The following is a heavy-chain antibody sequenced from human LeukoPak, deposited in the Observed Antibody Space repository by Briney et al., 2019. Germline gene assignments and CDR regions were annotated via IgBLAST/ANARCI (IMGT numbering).Heavy chain of an antibody. CDR2: ISSSSSYI. J-gene: IGHJ4*02. CDR3: ARVGRGTIRFDY. CDR1: GFTFSSYS. Sequence: GSLGLSCAASGFTFSSYSMNWVRQAPGKGLEWVSSISSSSSYIYYADSVKGRFTISRDNAKNSLYLQMNSLRAEDTAVYYCARVGRGTIRFDYWGQGTLVTVSS. D-gene: IGHD1/OR15-1a*01. V-gene: IGHV3-21*01.